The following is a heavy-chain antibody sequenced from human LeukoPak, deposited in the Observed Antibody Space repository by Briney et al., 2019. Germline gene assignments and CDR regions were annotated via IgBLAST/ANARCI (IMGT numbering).Heavy chain of an antibody. J-gene: IGHJ4*02. D-gene: IGHD3-22*01. CDR1: GFTFSDYY. V-gene: IGHV3-33*08. CDR2: IWYDGSNK. Sequence: GGSLRLSCAASGFTFSDYYMSWIRQAPGKGLEWVAVIWYDGSNKYYADSVKGRFTISRDNSKNTLYLQMNSLRAEDTAVYYCAREPLLDYYDSSGQLDYWGQGTLVTVSS. CDR3: AREPLLDYYDSSGQLDY.